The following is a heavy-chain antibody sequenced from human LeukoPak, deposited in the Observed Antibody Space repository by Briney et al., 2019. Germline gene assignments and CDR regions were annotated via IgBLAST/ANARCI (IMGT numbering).Heavy chain of an antibody. V-gene: IGHV1-18*01. Sequence: ASVKVSRKASGYTFNHHGISWVRQAPGQGLEWMGWVSCFNGDTHYAQKFQGRVTMTRDTSTTTAYMELRSLRSDDTALYYCARDPTNTSGRYAYFDFWGQGTLVTVSS. D-gene: IGHD6-19*01. J-gene: IGHJ4*02. CDR1: GYTFNHHG. CDR3: ARDPTNTSGRYAYFDF. CDR2: VSCFNGDT.